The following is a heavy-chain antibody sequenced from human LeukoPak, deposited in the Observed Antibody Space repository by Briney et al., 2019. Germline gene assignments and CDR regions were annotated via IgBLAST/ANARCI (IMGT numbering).Heavy chain of an antibody. CDR3: ARTRPRYYDYVWGSYRYSSFDY. J-gene: IGHJ4*02. CDR1: GGSISSYY. D-gene: IGHD3-16*02. V-gene: IGHV4-34*01. Sequence: PSETLSLTCTVSGGSISSYYWSWIRQPPGKGLEWIGEINHSGSTNYNPSLKSRVTISVDTSKNQFCLKLSSVTAADTAVYYCARTRPRYYDYVWGSYRYSSFDYWGQGTLVTVSS. CDR2: INHSGST.